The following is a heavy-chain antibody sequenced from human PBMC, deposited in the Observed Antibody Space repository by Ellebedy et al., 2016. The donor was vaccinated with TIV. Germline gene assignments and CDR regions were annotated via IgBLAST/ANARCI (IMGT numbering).Heavy chain of an antibody. CDR1: GFSFSTSGMC. D-gene: IGHD3-10*01. CDR3: ARMPFSLGGNYYYYAMDV. Sequence: SGPTLVXPAQTLTLTCTFSGFSFSTSGMCVSWVRQPPGKALEWLALIDWDDGKYYNTSLKTRLTISKDTSKNRVVLTMTNMDPVDTATYHCARMPFSLGGNYYYYAMDVWGQGTTVTVSS. J-gene: IGHJ6*02. CDR2: IDWDDGK. V-gene: IGHV2-70*20.